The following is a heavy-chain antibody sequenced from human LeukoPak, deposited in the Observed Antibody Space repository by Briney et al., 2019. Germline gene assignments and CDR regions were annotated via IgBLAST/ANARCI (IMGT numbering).Heavy chain of an antibody. CDR2: ISGSGGST. D-gene: IGHD6-13*01. V-gene: IGHV3-23*01. CDR1: GFTFKNFV. J-gene: IGHJ6*03. CDR3: AKATSYWYSRGYYYMDV. Sequence: GGSLRLSCAASGFTFKNFVMTWVRQAPGQGLEWVSAISGSGGSTYYADSVKGRFTISRDNSKNTLYLQMNSLRAEDTAVYYCAKATSYWYSRGYYYMDVWGKGTTVTVSS.